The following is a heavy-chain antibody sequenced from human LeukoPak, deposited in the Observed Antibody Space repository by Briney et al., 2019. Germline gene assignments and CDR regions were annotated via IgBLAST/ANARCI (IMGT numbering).Heavy chain of an antibody. Sequence: ASVKVSCKVSGYTLTELSMHWVRQAPGKGLEWMGGFDPEDGETIYAQKFQGRVTMTEDTSTDTAYMELSSLRSEDTAVYYYATATDSGSYFSFDYWGQGTLVTVSS. CDR1: GYTLTELS. D-gene: IGHD1-26*01. CDR2: FDPEDGET. J-gene: IGHJ4*02. CDR3: ATATDSGSYFSFDY. V-gene: IGHV1-24*01.